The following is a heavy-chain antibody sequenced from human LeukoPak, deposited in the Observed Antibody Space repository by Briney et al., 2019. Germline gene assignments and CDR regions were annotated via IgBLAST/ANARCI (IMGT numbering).Heavy chain of an antibody. J-gene: IGHJ4*02. CDR1: GFTFSSYA. Sequence: GRSLRLSCAASGFTFSSYAMHWVRQAPGKGLEWVAVISYDGSNKYYADSVKGRFTIPRDNSKNTLYLQMNSLRAEDTAVYYCARGRSIAAAGVLFDYWGQGTLVTVSS. D-gene: IGHD6-13*01. CDR2: ISYDGSNK. CDR3: ARGRSIAAAGVLFDY. V-gene: IGHV3-30*01.